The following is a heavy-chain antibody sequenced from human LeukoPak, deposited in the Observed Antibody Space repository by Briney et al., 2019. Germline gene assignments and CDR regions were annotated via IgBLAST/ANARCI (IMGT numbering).Heavy chain of an antibody. J-gene: IGHJ4*02. CDR1: GFTFSSYS. V-gene: IGHV3-21*01. D-gene: IGHD1-26*01. CDR3: ATVRSPFSGSYPGYFDY. Sequence: TGGSLRLSCAASGFTFSSYSVNWVRQAPGKGLEWVSYISGTSSHIYYADSVKGRFTISRDNAKNSLYLQMNSLRAEDTAVYYCATVRSPFSGSYPGYFDYWGQGTQVTVSS. CDR2: ISGTSSHI.